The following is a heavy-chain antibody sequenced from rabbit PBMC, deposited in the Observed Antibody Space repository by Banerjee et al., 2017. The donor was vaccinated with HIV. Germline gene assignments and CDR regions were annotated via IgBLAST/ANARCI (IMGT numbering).Heavy chain of an antibody. J-gene: IGHJ2*01. CDR2: INSNTGNT. CDR1: GLSLSNNHV. Sequence: GLFQPGGSLALTCTVSGLSLSNNHVMCWVRQAPGKGLEWIACINSNTGNTVYASWAKGPFTISKTSSTTVTLQMTSLTAADTATYFCARGGVASTGYTYAFDPWGPGTLVTVS. D-gene: IGHD1-1*01. V-gene: IGHV1S40*01. CDR3: ARGGVASTGYTYAFDP.